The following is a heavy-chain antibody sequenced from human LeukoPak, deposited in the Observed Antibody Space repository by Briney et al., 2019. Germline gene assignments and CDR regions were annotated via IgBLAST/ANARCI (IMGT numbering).Heavy chain of an antibody. CDR2: ISYDGSNK. CDR3: AKSLRSVGADPDY. Sequence: GGSLRLSCAASGFTFSSYGMHWVRQAPGKGLEWVAVISYDGSNKHYADSVKGRFTISRDNSKNTLYLQMNSLRAEDTAVYYCAKSLRSVGADPDYWGQGTLVTVSS. V-gene: IGHV3-30*18. J-gene: IGHJ4*02. CDR1: GFTFSSYG. D-gene: IGHD1-26*01.